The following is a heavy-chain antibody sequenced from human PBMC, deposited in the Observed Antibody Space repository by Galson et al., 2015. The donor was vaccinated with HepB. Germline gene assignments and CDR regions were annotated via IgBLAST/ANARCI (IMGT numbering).Heavy chain of an antibody. Sequence: SVKVSCKASGYTLSNYYIHWVRQAPGQGLEWMGRINLSRGSTTHAQSFQGRVTLTTDTSTSTAYMELSSLRAKDTAVYYCAREGGRDYDYYHAMDVWGQGTTVTVSS. CDR3: AREGGRDYDYYHAMDV. D-gene: IGHD3-16*01. CDR2: INLSRGST. CDR1: GYTLSNYY. J-gene: IGHJ6*02. V-gene: IGHV1-46*01.